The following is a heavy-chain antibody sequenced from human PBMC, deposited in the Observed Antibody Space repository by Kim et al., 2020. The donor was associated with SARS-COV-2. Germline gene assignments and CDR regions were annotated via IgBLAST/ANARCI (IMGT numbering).Heavy chain of an antibody. CDR3: ARFAELGWLGFDP. CDR1: GYTFTSYA. Sequence: ASVKVSCKASGYTFTSYAMHWVRQAPGQRLEWMGWINAGNGNKKYSQKFQGRVTITRDTSASTAYMELSSLRSEDTAVYYCARFAELGWLGFDPWGQGTLVTVSS. D-gene: IGHD6-19*01. CDR2: INAGNGNK. V-gene: IGHV1-3*01. J-gene: IGHJ5*02.